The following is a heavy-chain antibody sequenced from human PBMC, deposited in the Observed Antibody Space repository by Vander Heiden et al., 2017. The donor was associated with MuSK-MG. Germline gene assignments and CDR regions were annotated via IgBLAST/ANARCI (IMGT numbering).Heavy chain of an antibody. J-gene: IGHJ4*02. D-gene: IGHD1-7*01. V-gene: IGHV3-30-3*01. CDR2: ISYDGSNK. CDR1: GFTFSSYA. CDR3: ARGGELELRLERGDY. Sequence: QVQLVESGGGVVQPGRSLRLSCAASGFTFSSYAMHWVRQAPGKGLELVAVISYDGSNKYYADSVKGRFTISRDNSKNTLYLQMNSLRAEDTAVYYCARGGELELRLERGDYWGQGTLVTVSS.